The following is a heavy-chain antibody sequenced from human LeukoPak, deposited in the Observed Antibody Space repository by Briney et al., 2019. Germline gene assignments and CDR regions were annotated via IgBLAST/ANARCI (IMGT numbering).Heavy chain of an antibody. CDR1: RFTFSRYA. CDR3: AKVETAGGANCYALDY. V-gene: IGHV3-23*01. Sequence: PVGSLRLSCAASRFTFSRYAMTWVRQAPHKGLEWVSAIIGSDGSTFYADSVKGRFTICRDDSQKTLYLQMNSLSAEDTAVYYCAKVETAGGANCYALDYWGQGTLVTVSS. CDR2: IIGSDGST. J-gene: IGHJ4*02. D-gene: IGHD2-2*01.